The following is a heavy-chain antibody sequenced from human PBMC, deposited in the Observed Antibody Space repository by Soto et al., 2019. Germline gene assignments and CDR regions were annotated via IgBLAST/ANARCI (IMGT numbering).Heavy chain of an antibody. J-gene: IGHJ4*02. CDR3: AKATTTVTTNPDY. CDR2: ISGSGGST. D-gene: IGHD4-4*01. V-gene: IGHV3-23*01. Sequence: EVQLLESGGGLVQPGGCLRLSCAASGFTFSSYAMSWVRQAPGKGLEWVSAISGSGGSTYYADSVKGRFTISRDNSKNTLYLHMNILRAEDTAVYYCAKATTTVTTNPDYWGQGTLVTVSS. CDR1: GFTFSSYA.